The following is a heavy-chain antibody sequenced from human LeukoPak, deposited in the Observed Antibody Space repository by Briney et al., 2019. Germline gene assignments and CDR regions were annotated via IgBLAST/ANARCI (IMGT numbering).Heavy chain of an antibody. V-gene: IGHV4-4*07. CDR1: GGSISSYY. D-gene: IGHD3-3*01. CDR2: IYTSGST. Sequence: SETLSLTCTVSGGSISSYYWSWIRQPAGKGLEWIGRIYTSGSTNYNPSLKSRVTISVDTSKIQFSLKLTSVTAADTAVYYCARAPAYDFWSGYYTGNFDYWGQGTLVTVSS. CDR3: ARAPAYDFWSGYYTGNFDY. J-gene: IGHJ4*02.